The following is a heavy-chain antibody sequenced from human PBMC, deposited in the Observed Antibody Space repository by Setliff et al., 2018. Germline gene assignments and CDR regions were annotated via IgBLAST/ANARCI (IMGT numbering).Heavy chain of an antibody. D-gene: IGHD1-1*01. CDR2: VDHSGST. V-gene: IGHV4-59*01. Sequence: SETLSLTCTISGGFTSSFYWSWIRQAPGKGLEWIGYVDHSGSTNFSPSLKSRGTISVDTSKTQVSLTLTSVTAADTAVYYCAREDWNGNAFDIWGPGTMVTVSS. CDR3: AREDWNGNAFDI. J-gene: IGHJ3*02. CDR1: GGFTSSFY.